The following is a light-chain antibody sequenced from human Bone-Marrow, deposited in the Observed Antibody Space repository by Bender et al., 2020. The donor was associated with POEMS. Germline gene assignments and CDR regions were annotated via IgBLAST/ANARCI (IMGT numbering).Light chain of an antibody. CDR1: SSNTGSGYD. CDR2: GYN. Sequence: QSVLTQPPSVSGAPGQRVTISCTGSSSNTGSGYDINWYQHLPGTAPKLLIYGYNNRPSGVPARFSGSKSGTSASLAITGRQAEDEGDSYCQSYDNSLCGWVFGGGTKLTVL. V-gene: IGLV1-40*01. J-gene: IGLJ3*02. CDR3: QSYDNSLCGWV.